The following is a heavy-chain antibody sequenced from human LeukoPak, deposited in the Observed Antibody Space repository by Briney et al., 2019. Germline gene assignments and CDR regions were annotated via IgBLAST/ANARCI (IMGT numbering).Heavy chain of an antibody. CDR1: GYTFTSYG. CDR3: AGDRGITVTKDFDY. V-gene: IGHV1-24*01. CDR2: YDPEEGGI. Sequence: GASVKVSCKASGYTFTSYGFSWVRQAPGKGLEWMGGYDPEEGGIIYAQKFLDRVTMTEDTSTTTAYMEVSSLRSEDTAVYFCAGDRGITVTKDFDYWGQGTLVTVSS. D-gene: IGHD4-17*01. J-gene: IGHJ4*02.